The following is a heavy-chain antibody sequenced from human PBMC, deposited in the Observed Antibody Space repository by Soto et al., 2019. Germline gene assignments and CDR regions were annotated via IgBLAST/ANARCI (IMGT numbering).Heavy chain of an antibody. CDR2: IYYTGST. J-gene: IGHJ4*02. D-gene: IGHD1-20*01. V-gene: IGHV4-39*01. CDR1: VGSISGSNYY. Sequence: PSETLSLTCTFSVGSISGSNYYCDWIRQPPGKGLEWIGNIYYTGSTYYNPSLRSRVTIFVDTSQNQFSLKLSSVTAADTAVYYCARGYKHKVIQYLGQGTLVNVSS. CDR3: ARGYKHKVIQY.